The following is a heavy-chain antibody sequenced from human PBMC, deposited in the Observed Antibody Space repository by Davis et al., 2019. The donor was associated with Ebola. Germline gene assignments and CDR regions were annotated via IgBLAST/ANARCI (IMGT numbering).Heavy chain of an antibody. Sequence: LRLSCTVSGGSISSAGYYWSWIRQHPGKGLEWIGYIYYSGSTYYTPSLKSRVTISLDTSKNQFSLKLSSVTAADTAVYYCARVYGGRLLWFGAVDYWGQGTLVTVSS. CDR3: ARVYGGRLLWFGAVDY. CDR1: GGSISSAGYY. J-gene: IGHJ4*02. V-gene: IGHV4-31*03. D-gene: IGHD3-10*01. CDR2: IYYSGST.